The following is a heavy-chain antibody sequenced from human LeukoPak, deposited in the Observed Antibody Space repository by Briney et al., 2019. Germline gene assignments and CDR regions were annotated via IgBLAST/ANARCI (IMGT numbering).Heavy chain of an antibody. CDR1: GFTFSSYS. V-gene: IGHV3-23*01. CDR2: ISGSGGST. CDR3: AKDWENYYDSSGYYPFDY. Sequence: GGSLRLSCAASGFTFSSYSMNWVRQAPGKGLEWVSAISGSGGSTYYADSVKGRFTISRDNSKNTLYLQMNSLRAEDTAVYYCAKDWENYYDSSGYYPFDYWGQGTLVTVSS. J-gene: IGHJ4*02. D-gene: IGHD3-22*01.